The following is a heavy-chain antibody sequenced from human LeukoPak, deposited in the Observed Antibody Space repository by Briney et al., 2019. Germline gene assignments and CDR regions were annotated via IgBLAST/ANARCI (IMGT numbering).Heavy chain of an antibody. V-gene: IGHV4-31*03. CDR3: ARERDWRYYYGSGSYNWFDP. Sequence: SQTLSLTCTVSGGSISSGGYYWSWIRQHPGKGLEWIGYIYYSGSTYYNPSLKSRVTISVDTSKNQFSLKLSSVTAADTAVYYCARERDWRYYYGSGSYNWFDPWGQGTLVTVSS. J-gene: IGHJ5*02. CDR2: IYYSGST. CDR1: GGSISSGGYY. D-gene: IGHD3-10*01.